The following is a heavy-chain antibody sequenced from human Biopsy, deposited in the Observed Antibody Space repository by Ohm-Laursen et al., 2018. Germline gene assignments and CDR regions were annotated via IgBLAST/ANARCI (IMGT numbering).Heavy chain of an antibody. J-gene: IGHJ4*02. CDR3: AHGSGSYYKWDF. D-gene: IGHD3-10*01. Sequence: SDTLSLTCAVYGESFSGYYWTWIRQPPGKGLEWIGEINHSGSTDYNPSVRSRVTMSEDTSKKQFSLKMTSVTAADTAIYYCAHGSGSYYKWDFWGRGILVTVSS. CDR2: INHSGST. V-gene: IGHV4-34*01. CDR1: GESFSGYY.